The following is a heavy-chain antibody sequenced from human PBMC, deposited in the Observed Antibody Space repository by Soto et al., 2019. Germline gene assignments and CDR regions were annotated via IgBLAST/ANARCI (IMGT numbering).Heavy chain of an antibody. V-gene: IGHV4-59*01. CDR3: ARSVAVPGAHMDY. Sequence: SETLSLTCSVSGGSISGSYWSWIRQSPGKGLEWLGYVYYTGSTNYSPSLRSRVSISVDTSKNEFSLRLSSVTAADTAVYFCARSVAVPGAHMDYWGQGTQVTV. CDR2: VYYTGST. CDR1: GGSISGSY. J-gene: IGHJ4*02. D-gene: IGHD6-19*01.